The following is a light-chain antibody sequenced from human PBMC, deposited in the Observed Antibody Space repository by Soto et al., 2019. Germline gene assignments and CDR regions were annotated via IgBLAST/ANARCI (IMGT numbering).Light chain of an antibody. CDR2: AAS. J-gene: IGKJ1*01. V-gene: IGKV3-15*01. CDR1: QSISRN. Sequence: IVMTQSPATLSLSPGERATLSCRASQSISRNLAWYKHKPGQAPRLLISAASTRATGIPARFSGSGSGTEFTLTISSLQSEDFAVYYCQQYNTWPQTFGQGTKVDIK. CDR3: QQYNTWPQT.